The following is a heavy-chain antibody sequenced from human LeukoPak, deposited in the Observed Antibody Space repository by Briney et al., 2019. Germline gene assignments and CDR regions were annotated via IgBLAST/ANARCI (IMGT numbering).Heavy chain of an antibody. CDR2: IIPIFGTA. D-gene: IGHD6-19*01. J-gene: IGHJ3*02. CDR1: GGTFSSYA. V-gene: IGHV1-69*13. Sequence: ASVKVSCKASGGTFSSYAICWVRQAPGQGLEWMGGIIPIFGTANYAQKFQGRVTITADESTSTAYMELSSLRSEDTAVYYCARGGWYDAFDIWGQGTMVTVSS. CDR3: ARGGWYDAFDI.